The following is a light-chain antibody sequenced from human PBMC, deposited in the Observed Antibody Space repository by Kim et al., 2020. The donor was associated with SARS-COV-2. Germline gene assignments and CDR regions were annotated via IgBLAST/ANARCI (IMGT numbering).Light chain of an antibody. J-gene: IGKJ2*01. CDR1: QRGGSSY. V-gene: IGKV3-20*01. Sequence: LSPGKRVTLSCRASQRGGSSYLAWYQQKPGQAPRLLIYGASSRAAGIPDRFSGSGSGTDFTLTISRLEPEDLAVFYCQQYSSSPYTFGQGTKLEI. CDR2: GAS. CDR3: QQYSSSPYT.